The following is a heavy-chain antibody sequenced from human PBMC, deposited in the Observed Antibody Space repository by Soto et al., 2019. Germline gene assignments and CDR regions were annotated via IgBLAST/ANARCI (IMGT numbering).Heavy chain of an antibody. V-gene: IGHV3-30*18. CDR2: ISYDGSNK. CDR1: GFTFSSYG. Sequence: PGGSLRLSCAASGFTFSSYGMHWVRQAPGKGLERVAVISYDGSNKYYADSVKGRLTISRDNSKNTLYLQMNSLRAEDTAVYYCAKDTAMTTVTLWHYYYYMDVWGKGTTVTVS. D-gene: IGHD4-17*01. J-gene: IGHJ6*03. CDR3: AKDTAMTTVTLWHYYYYMDV.